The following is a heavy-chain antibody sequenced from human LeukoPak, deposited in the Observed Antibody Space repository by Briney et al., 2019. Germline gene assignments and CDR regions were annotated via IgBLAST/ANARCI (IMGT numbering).Heavy chain of an antibody. Sequence: GGSLRLSCAAFGFTFSTYDMNWVRQAPGKGLEWVSYISSTYDTIYYADSVKGRFTISRDNVKNSLYLQMNSLRAEDTAVYYCARGMSMIVVPDAFDIWGQGTMVTVSS. CDR2: ISSTYDTI. D-gene: IGHD3-22*01. CDR3: ARGMSMIVVPDAFDI. CDR1: GFTFSTYD. V-gene: IGHV3-48*01. J-gene: IGHJ3*02.